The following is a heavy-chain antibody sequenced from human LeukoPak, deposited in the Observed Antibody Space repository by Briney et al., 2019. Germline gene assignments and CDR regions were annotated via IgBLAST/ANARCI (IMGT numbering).Heavy chain of an antibody. J-gene: IGHJ4*02. Sequence: GASVKVSCKASGDTFGTFSFNWVRQAPSEGPEWLGGLTPLAGTPNYAQKFQGRLTISADKSTSTVYMELSRLTSEDTAVYFCAKFWSGYYTDWGQGTLVSVSS. V-gene: IGHV1-69*06. CDR3: AKFWSGYYTD. CDR1: GDTFGTFS. CDR2: LTPLAGTP. D-gene: IGHD3-3*01.